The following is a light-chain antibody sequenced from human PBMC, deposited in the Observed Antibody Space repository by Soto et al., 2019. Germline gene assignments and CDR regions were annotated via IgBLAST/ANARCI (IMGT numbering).Light chain of an antibody. CDR1: QSGSSY. J-gene: IGKJ4*01. Sequence: EIVLTQSPGTLSLSPGERATLSCGASQSGSSYLAWYQHKPGQAPRLLVDAASSRATGTPDRFSGSGSGTDFTLTISRLEPEDFALYYSQQYQTLVTFGGGTKVEI. V-gene: IGKV3-20*01. CDR3: QQYQTLVT. CDR2: AAS.